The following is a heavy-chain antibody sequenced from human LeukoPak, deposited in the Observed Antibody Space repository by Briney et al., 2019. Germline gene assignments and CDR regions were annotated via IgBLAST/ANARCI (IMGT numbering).Heavy chain of an antibody. CDR2: IYTSGST. Sequence: PSETLSPTCTVSSGSLSGYYWSWIRQPAGKGLEWIGRIYTSGSTIYNPSLKSRVTMSVDTSKNQVSLRLTSVTAADTAVYYCARLSVIVGAALEYYYYYMDVWGQGTTVTVSS. V-gene: IGHV4-4*07. CDR3: ARLSVIVGAALEYYYYYMDV. J-gene: IGHJ6*03. CDR1: SGSLSGYY. D-gene: IGHD1-26*01.